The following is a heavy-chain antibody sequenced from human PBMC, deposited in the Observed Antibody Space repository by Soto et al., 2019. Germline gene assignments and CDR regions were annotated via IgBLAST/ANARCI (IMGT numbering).Heavy chain of an antibody. CDR2: ISGSGAST. J-gene: IGHJ6*02. Sequence: EVQLLESGGGLVQPGGSLRLSCAASGFTFSSYAMSWVRQAPGKGLEWVSAISGSGASTYYADSVKGRFTISRDNSKNTLYLQMNSLRVEDTAVYYCAKDEAWYSSSSVPYGMDVWGQGTTVTVSS. V-gene: IGHV3-23*01. CDR1: GFTFSSYA. CDR3: AKDEAWYSSSSVPYGMDV. D-gene: IGHD6-6*01.